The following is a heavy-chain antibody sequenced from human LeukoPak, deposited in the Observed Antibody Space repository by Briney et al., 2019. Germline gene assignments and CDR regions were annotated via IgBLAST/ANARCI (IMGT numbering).Heavy chain of an antibody. V-gene: IGHV4-30-4*01. CDR1: GGSISSGDYY. J-gene: IGHJ4*02. D-gene: IGHD3-22*01. Sequence: PSETLSLTCTVSGGSISSGDYYWSWIRQPPGKGLEWIGYIYYSGSTYYNPSLKSRVTISVDTSKNQFPLKLSSVTAADTAVYYCARTLYYYDSSAYKDYWGQGTLVTVSS. CDR2: IYYSGST. CDR3: ARTLYYYDSSAYKDY.